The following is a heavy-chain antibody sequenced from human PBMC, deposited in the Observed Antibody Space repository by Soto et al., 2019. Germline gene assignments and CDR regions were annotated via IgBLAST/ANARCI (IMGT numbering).Heavy chain of an antibody. CDR1: GDSVSSNSAA. D-gene: IGHD3-3*01. CDR3: ARGLRFLEWSRDDLDY. CDR2: TYYRSKWYN. V-gene: IGHV6-1*01. Sequence: PSQTLSLTCAISGDSVSSNSAAWNWIRQSPSRGLEWLGRTYYRSKWYNDYAVSVKSRITINPDTSKNQFSLQLNSVTPEDTAVYYCARGLRFLEWSRDDLDYWGQGTLVTVSS. J-gene: IGHJ4*02.